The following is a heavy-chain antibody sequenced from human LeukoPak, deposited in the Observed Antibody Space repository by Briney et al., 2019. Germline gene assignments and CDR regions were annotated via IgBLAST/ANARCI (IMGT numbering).Heavy chain of an antibody. D-gene: IGHD3-10*01. J-gene: IGHJ4*02. CDR3: ARDSYYYGSGSSDY. Sequence: GGSLRLSCAASGFTFSSYAMHWVRQAPGKGLEWVAVISYDGSNKYYADSMKGRFTISRDNSKNTLCLQMNSLRAEDTAVYYCARDSYYYGSGSSDYWGQGTLVTVSS. V-gene: IGHV3-30-3*01. CDR1: GFTFSSYA. CDR2: ISYDGSNK.